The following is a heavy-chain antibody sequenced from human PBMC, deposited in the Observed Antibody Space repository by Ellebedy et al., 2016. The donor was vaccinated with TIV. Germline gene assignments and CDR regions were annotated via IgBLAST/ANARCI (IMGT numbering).Heavy chain of an antibody. CDR1: GLTFSDYY. D-gene: IGHD1-26*01. J-gene: IGHJ4*02. V-gene: IGHV3-21*06. CDR2: MTRSGNHI. Sequence: GESLKISCAASGLTFSDYYMNWVRQAPGKGLEWVSSMTRSGNHIYYGNAVKGRFTISRDNARNSLYLEMNSLRAEDTAVYYCARGSEWELLPLDYWGQGTLVTVSS. CDR3: ARGSEWELLPLDY.